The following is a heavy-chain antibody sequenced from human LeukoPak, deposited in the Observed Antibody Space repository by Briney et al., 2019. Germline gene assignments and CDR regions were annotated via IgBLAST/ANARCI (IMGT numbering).Heavy chain of an antibody. D-gene: IGHD2-15*01. CDR1: GFTFSSYD. CDR2: IRPSGDNT. Sequence: GGSLRPSCAASGFTFSSYDMTWVRQAPGRGLEWVSSIRPSGDNTYYGDSVKGRFTISRDNARNSLYLQMNSLRAEDTAVYYCARDGLAAATLHWCFDLWGRGTLVTVSS. V-gene: IGHV3-21*01. J-gene: IGHJ2*01. CDR3: ARDGLAAATLHWCFDL.